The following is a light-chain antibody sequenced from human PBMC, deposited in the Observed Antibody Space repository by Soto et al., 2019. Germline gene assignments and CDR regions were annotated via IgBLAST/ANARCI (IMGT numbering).Light chain of an antibody. CDR1: QRLSTSY. J-gene: IGKJ4*01. Sequence: DIVLTQSPGTLSLSPGERATLSCRASQRLSTSYLAWYQQKPGQAPRLLTYGTSSRASGIPDRFSGSGSGTDFTLTISRLEPEDFAVYYCQNYGSSSLTFGGGTKVDIK. CDR3: QNYGSSSLT. CDR2: GTS. V-gene: IGKV3-20*01.